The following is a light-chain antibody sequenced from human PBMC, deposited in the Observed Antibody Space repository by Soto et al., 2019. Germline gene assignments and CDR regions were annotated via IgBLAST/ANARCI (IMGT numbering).Light chain of an antibody. J-gene: IGKJ1*01. CDR2: GAS. Sequence: EIVLTQSPGTLSLSPGERDTLSCRASQSVSSSYLAWYQQKPGQAPRPLIYGASSRAIGIPDRFSGSGSGTDFTLTISRLELEDLAVYYCQQYGSSPWTFGQGTKVAIK. V-gene: IGKV3-20*01. CDR3: QQYGSSPWT. CDR1: QSVSSSY.